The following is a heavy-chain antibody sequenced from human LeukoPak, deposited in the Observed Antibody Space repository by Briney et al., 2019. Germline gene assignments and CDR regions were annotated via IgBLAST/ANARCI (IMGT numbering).Heavy chain of an antibody. Sequence: SETLSLTCTVSGGSISNSYWSWIRQPPGKGLEWIGYIYYSGSTNYNPSLKSRVTISVDTSKNQFSLKLSSVTAADTAVYYCARDRSYYYDSSGLYYYYGMDVWGQGTTVTVSS. D-gene: IGHD3-22*01. V-gene: IGHV4-59*01. CDR3: ARDRSYYYDSSGLYYYYGMDV. CDR1: GGSISNSY. CDR2: IYYSGST. J-gene: IGHJ6*02.